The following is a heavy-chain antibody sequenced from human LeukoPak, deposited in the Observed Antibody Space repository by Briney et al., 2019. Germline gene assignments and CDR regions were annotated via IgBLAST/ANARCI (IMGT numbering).Heavy chain of an antibody. D-gene: IGHD1-26*01. V-gene: IGHV3-23*01. CDR2: ISSSGGRT. CDR1: GFIFSRSA. Sequence: GGSLRLSCAASGFIFSRSAMSWLRQAPGKGLEWVSDISSSGGRTNYADSVKGRFTIYRDNSKKTLYLQMQSLRADDTALYYCAKGSGSYHDSFDIWGQGTVVTVSS. CDR3: AKGSGSYHDSFDI. J-gene: IGHJ3*02.